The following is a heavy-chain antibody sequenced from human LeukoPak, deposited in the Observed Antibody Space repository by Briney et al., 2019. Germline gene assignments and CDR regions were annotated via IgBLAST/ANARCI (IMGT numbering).Heavy chain of an antibody. J-gene: IGHJ4*02. D-gene: IGHD3-10*01. CDR3: ARAWFGELAFDY. CDR1: GFTFSSNY. CDR2: IYSGGST. Sequence: GGPLRLSCAASGFTFSSNYMSWVRQAPGKGLEWVSVIYSGGSTYYADSVKGRFTISRDNSKNTLYLQMNSLRAEDTAVYYCARAWFGELAFDYWGQGTLVTVSS. V-gene: IGHV3-53*01.